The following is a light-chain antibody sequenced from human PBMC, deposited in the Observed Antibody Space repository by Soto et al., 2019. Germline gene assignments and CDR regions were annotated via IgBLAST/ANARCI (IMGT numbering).Light chain of an antibody. V-gene: IGKV3-11*01. Sequence: EVVLTQSPATLSLSPGERATLSFRASQSISNYLAWYQQKPGQAPRLLIYDASNRATGIPARFSGSGSGTDFTLTISSLQSEDFAVYYCQQYGSSLTFGGGTKVDIK. CDR3: QQYGSSLT. CDR2: DAS. CDR1: QSISNY. J-gene: IGKJ4*01.